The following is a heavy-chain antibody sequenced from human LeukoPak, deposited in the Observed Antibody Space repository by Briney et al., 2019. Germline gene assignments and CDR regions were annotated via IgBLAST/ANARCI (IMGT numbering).Heavy chain of an antibody. D-gene: IGHD2-2*01. J-gene: IGHJ3*02. V-gene: IGHV3-11*04. CDR1: GFTFSDYY. CDR2: ISSSGSTI. CDR3: ATRSSTSCYGWGDAFDI. Sequence: GGSLRLSCAASGFTFSDYYMSWIRQAPGKGLEWVSYISSSGSTIYYADSVKGRFTISRDNAKNSLYLQMNSLRAEDTAVYYCATRSSTSCYGWGDAFDIWGQGTMVTVSS.